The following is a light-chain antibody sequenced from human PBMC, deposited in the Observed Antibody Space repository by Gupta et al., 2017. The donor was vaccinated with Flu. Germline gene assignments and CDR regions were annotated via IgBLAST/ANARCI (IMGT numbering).Light chain of an antibody. J-gene: IGKJ1*01. Sequence: ATLSLSPGERATLSCGASQSVSSSYLAWYQQKPGRAPRLLIYDASSRATGIPDRFSGSGSGTDFTLTISRLEPEDFAVYYCQQDGSSPQTFGQGTKVEIK. CDR1: QSVSSSY. CDR2: DAS. V-gene: IGKV3D-20*01. CDR3: QQDGSSPQT.